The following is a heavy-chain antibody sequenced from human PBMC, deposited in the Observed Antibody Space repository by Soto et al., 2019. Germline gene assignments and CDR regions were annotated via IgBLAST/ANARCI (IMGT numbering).Heavy chain of an antibody. D-gene: IGHD5-12*01. J-gene: IGHJ4*02. CDR1: GGSISSGDYY. CDR3: ARWLGYGPHFDY. Sequence: QVQLQESGPGLVKPSQTLSLTCTVSGGSISSGDYYWSWIRQPPGKGLEWIGYIFYSGSTYYNPSLQSRVTISVDTSKNQFSLKLGSVTAADTAVYYCARWLGYGPHFDYWGQGTLVTVSS. CDR2: IFYSGST. V-gene: IGHV4-30-4*01.